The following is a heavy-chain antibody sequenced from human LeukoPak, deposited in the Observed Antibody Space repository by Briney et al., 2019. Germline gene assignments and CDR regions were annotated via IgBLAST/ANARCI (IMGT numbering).Heavy chain of an antibody. CDR1: AGSISSYY. V-gene: IGHV4-59*01. CDR3: ARAADSSGYYYEY. CDR2: IYYSGST. Sequence: SETLSLTCTVSAGSISSYYWSWNRQPPGKGLEWVGYIYYSGSTNYNPSLKSRVTISVDTSKNQFSLKLSSVTAADTAVYYCARAADSSGYYYEYWGQGTLVTVSS. D-gene: IGHD3-22*01. J-gene: IGHJ4*02.